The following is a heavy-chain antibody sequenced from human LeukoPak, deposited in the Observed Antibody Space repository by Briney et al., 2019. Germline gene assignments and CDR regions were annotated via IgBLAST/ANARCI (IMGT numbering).Heavy chain of an antibody. CDR3: ARGPGGYCSGGSCRKFDY. D-gene: IGHD2-15*01. J-gene: IGHJ4*02. CDR2: INHSGST. CDR1: GGSFSGYY. Sequence: SETLSLTCAVYGGSFSGYYWSWIRQPPGKGLEWIGEINHSGSTNYNPSLKSRVTISVDTSKNQFSLKLSSATAADTAVYYCARGPGGYCSGGSCRKFDYWGQGTLVTVSS. V-gene: IGHV4-34*01.